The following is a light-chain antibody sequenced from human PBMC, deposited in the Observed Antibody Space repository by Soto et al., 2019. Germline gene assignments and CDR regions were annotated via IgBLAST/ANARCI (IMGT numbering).Light chain of an antibody. CDR2: GAS. Sequence: EIVMTQSPATLSVSPGERATLSCRASQSVSGNLAWYQQKPGQAPRLLIYGASTRATGIPARFSGSGSGTEFTLTISSLQSEDFVVYYCQQYNNWPLWTFGQGTKVEI. J-gene: IGKJ1*01. CDR3: QQYNNWPLWT. CDR1: QSVSGN. V-gene: IGKV3-15*01.